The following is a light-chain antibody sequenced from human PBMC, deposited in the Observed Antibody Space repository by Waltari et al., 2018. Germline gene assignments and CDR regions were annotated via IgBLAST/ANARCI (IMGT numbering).Light chain of an antibody. V-gene: IGKV3-20*01. CDR2: GAS. CDR1: QSVSSSY. Sequence: EIVLTQSPGTLSLSPGERATLSCRASQSVSSSYLAWYQQKPGQAPRLLIDGASSRATGIPDRFSGSGSGTDFTLTISRLEPEDFAVYYCQQYGSSLLTFGGGTKVEIK. CDR3: QQYGSSLLT. J-gene: IGKJ4*01.